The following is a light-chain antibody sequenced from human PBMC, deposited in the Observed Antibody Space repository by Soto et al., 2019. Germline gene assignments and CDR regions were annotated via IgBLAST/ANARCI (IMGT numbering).Light chain of an antibody. CDR1: SSDIGAYKY. Sequence: QSALTQPASVSGSPGQSVTISCTGTSSDIGAYKYVSWYQHHPGKSPRLMIYEVSNRPSGVSNRFSASKSGNTASLTISGLQAEDEADYYCGGWDDSLSGPVFGGGTQLTVL. CDR3: GGWDDSLSGPV. V-gene: IGLV2-14*01. J-gene: IGLJ2*01. CDR2: EVS.